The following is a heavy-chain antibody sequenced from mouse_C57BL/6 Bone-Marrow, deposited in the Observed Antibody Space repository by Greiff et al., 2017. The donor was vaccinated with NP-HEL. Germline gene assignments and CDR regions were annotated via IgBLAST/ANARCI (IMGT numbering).Heavy chain of an antibody. CDR3: ASPTVVATPYWYFDV. V-gene: IGHV5-6*01. J-gene: IGHJ1*03. CDR2: ISSGGSYT. CDR1: GFTFSSYG. Sequence: EVHLVESGGDLVKPGGSLKLSCAASGFTFSSYGMSWVRQTPDKRLEWVATISSGGSYTYYPDSVKGRFPISRDNAKNTLYLQMSSLKSEDTAMYYCASPTVVATPYWYFDVWGTGTTVTVSS. D-gene: IGHD1-1*01.